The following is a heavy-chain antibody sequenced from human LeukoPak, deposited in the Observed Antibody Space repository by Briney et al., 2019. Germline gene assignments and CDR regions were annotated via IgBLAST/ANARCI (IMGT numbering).Heavy chain of an antibody. J-gene: IGHJ4*02. Sequence: TSETLSLTCAVYGGSFSGYYWSWIRQPPGKGLEWIGEINHSGSTNYNPSLKSRVTISVDTSKNQFSLKLSSVTAADTAVYYCARGKRVLRFLEWLSSFDYWGQGTLVTVSS. D-gene: IGHD3-3*01. CDR1: GGSFSGYY. CDR3: ARGKRVLRFLEWLSSFDY. V-gene: IGHV4-34*01. CDR2: INHSGST.